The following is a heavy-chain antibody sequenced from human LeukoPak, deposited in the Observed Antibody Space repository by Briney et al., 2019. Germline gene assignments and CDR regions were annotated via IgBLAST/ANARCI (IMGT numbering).Heavy chain of an antibody. V-gene: IGHV5-51*01. CDR1: GYNFPGDW. J-gene: IGHJ5*02. D-gene: IGHD6-25*01. CDR3: ARLPYIEYSSGRDSNWFDP. CDR2: IYPQDSDT. Sequence: GESLKISCKASGYNFPGDWIGWVRQVSGKGLEWMGIIYPQDSDTRYSPSFQGQVTISADKSISTAYLQWSSLKASDTAMYYCARLPYIEYSSGRDSNWFDPWGQGTLVTVSS.